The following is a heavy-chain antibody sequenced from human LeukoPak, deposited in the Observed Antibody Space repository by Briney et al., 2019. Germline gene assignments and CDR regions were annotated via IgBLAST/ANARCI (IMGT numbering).Heavy chain of an antibody. J-gene: IGHJ4*02. D-gene: IGHD3-16*01. CDR2: IKQDGSET. CDR3: ARIRSEMGEDDY. CDR1: GFTFSSYW. Sequence: GGSLRLSCAASGFTFSSYWMSWVRKAPGKGLEWVANIKQDGSETYYVGSVKGRFTISRDNAKNSLYLQMNSLRAEDTAVYYCARIRSEMGEDDYWGQGTLVTVSS. V-gene: IGHV3-7*01.